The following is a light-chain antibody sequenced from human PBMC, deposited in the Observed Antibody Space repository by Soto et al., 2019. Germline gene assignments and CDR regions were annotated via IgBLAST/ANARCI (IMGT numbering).Light chain of an antibody. V-gene: IGLV2-14*01. J-gene: IGLJ1*01. Sequence: QSALTQPASVSGSPGQSITISCTGTSSDVGGYNDVSWYQQHPGKAPKLIILEVSNRPSGVSNRFSCSKSGNTASLTISGLQAEDEADYYCNSYASSSTHYVVGTGTKVTVL. CDR3: NSYASSSTHYV. CDR1: SSDVGGYND. CDR2: EVS.